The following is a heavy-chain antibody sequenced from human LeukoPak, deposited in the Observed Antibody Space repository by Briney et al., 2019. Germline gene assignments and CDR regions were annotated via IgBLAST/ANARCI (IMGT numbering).Heavy chain of an antibody. CDR1: GFTFSSYG. J-gene: IGHJ3*01. V-gene: IGHV3-23*01. CDR2: ISGSGGTT. Sequence: GGSLRLSCAASGFTFSSYGMSWVRLAPGKGLEWVSAISGSGGTTYYADSVKGRFTISRDNSKNTLYLQMNSLRAEDTAVYYCAREENAFDFWGQGTMVTVSS. D-gene: IGHD5-24*01. CDR3: AREENAFDF.